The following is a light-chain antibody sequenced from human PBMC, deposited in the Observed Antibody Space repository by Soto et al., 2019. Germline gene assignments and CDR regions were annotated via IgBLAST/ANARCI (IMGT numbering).Light chain of an antibody. CDR2: DAS. Sequence: EIVLTQSPASLSLSPGESATLSCGASQSVSSNYLAWYQQKPGLAPRLLIYDASSRATGIPDRFRGSGSGTDFTLTISRLEPEDCGVYYCQQYCSSPPPTFGGGTKVEIK. V-gene: IGKV3D-20*01. CDR3: QQYCSSPPPT. J-gene: IGKJ4*01. CDR1: QSVSSNY.